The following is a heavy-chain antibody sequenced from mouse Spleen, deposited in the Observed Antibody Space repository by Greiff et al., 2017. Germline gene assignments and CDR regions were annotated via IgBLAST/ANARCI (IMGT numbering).Heavy chain of an antibody. V-gene: IGHV2-9*02. CDR3: ARDEGLRAMDY. D-gene: IGHD2-4*01. CDR2: IWAGGST. J-gene: IGHJ4*01. Sequence: VMLVESGPGLVAPSQSLSITCTVSGFSLTSYGVHWVRQPPGKGLEWLGVIWAGGSTNYNSALMSRLSISKDNSKSQVFLKMNSLQTDDTAMYYCARDEGLRAMDYWGQGTSVTVSS. CDR1: GFSLTSYG.